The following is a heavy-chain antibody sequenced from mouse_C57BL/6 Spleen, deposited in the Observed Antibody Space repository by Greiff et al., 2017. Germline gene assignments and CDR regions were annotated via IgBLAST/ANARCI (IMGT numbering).Heavy chain of an antibody. D-gene: IGHD2-4*01. CDR2: IYPSDSET. J-gene: IGHJ4*01. V-gene: IGHV1-61*01. Sequence: VQLQQPGAELVRPGPSVTLSCKASGYTFTSYWMDWVKQRPGQGLEWIGNIYPSDSETHYNQKFKDKATLTVDKSSSTAYMQLSSLTSEDSAVSYGARVDDYSYAMDYWGQGTSVTVSS. CDR3: ARVDDYSYAMDY. CDR1: GYTFTSYW.